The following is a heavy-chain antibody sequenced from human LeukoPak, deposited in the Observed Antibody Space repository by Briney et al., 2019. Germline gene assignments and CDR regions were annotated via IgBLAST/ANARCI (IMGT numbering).Heavy chain of an antibody. D-gene: IGHD2-2*01. Sequence: PGRSLRLSCAASGFTFSSYGMHWVRQAPGKGLEWVAVISYDGSNKYYADSVKGRFTISRDNSKNTLYLQMNSLRAEDTAVYYGAGGYCSSTSCPMADPWGQGTLVTVSS. J-gene: IGHJ5*02. CDR3: AGGYCSSTSCPMADP. CDR2: ISYDGSNK. V-gene: IGHV3-30*03. CDR1: GFTFSSYG.